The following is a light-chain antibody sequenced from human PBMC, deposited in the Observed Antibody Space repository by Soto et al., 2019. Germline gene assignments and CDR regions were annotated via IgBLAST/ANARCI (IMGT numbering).Light chain of an antibody. V-gene: IGLV1-44*01. CDR2: SNN. CDR1: SSNIESNT. CDR3: ETWDDSLNGWV. J-gene: IGLJ2*01. Sequence: QSVLTQPPSASGTPGQRVTIACSGGSSNIESNTVNWYQQVPGTAPKLLVYSNNQRPSGVPDRFSGSQAGTSASLAISGLQSEDEADYYCETWDDSLNGWVIGGGTKLTVL.